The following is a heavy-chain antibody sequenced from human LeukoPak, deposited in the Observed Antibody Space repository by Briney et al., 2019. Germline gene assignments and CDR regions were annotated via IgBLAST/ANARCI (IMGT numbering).Heavy chain of an antibody. V-gene: IGHV4-39*01. CDR1: GGSISSSSYY. D-gene: IGHD6-13*01. J-gene: IGHJ5*02. CDR3: ARMGYPYRSSWPTTTNWFDP. Sequence: PSETLSLTCTVSGGSISSSSYYWGWIRQPPGKGLEWIGSIYYSGSTYYNPSLKSRVTISVDTSKNQSSLKLSSVTAADTAVYYCARMGYPYRSSWPTTTNWFDPWGQGTLVTVSS. CDR2: IYYSGST.